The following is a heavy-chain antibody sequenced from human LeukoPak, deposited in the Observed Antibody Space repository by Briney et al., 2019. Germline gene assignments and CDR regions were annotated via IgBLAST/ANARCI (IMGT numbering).Heavy chain of an antibody. CDR2: ISGGGGTT. CDR1: GXTFSSHA. CDR3: AKDERHCTSTTCYYSGMGV. V-gene: IGHV3-23*01. J-gene: IGHJ6*02. D-gene: IGHD2-2*01. Sequence: GGSLRLSCAASGXTFSSHAWSWVGQAPGKGLEWVSGISGGGGTTFYADSVKGRFTISRDNSKNTLYLQMNSLRAEDTALYYCAKDERHCTSTTCYYSGMGVWGQGTTVTVSS.